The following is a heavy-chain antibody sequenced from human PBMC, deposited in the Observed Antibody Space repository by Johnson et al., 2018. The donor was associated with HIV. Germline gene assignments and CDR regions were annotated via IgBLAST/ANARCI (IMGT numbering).Heavy chain of an antibody. V-gene: IGHV3-7*01. CDR3: ARDRGRSSWLDAFDI. J-gene: IGHJ3*02. CDR2: IKQDGSEK. D-gene: IGHD6-13*01. Sequence: VQLVESGGGLVQPGGSLRLSCAASGFTFSSYWMSWVRQAPGKGLEWVANIKQDGSEKYYVDSVKGRFTISRDNAKNSLYRQMNSLRAEDTAVYYCARDRGRSSWLDAFDIWGQGTMVTVSS. CDR1: GFTFSSYW.